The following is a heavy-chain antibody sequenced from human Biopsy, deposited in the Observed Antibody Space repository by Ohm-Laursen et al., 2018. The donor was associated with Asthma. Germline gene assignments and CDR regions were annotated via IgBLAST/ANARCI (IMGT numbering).Heavy chain of an antibody. D-gene: IGHD5-12*01. CDR2: LIPVLGTP. CDR3: ARGYSGSDRIVYYYSGLEV. CDR1: VGSFSNYA. V-gene: IGHV1-69*13. J-gene: IGHJ6*02. Sequence: ASAKPSSTASVGSFSNYAISWVREAPGQGLEWWGGLIPVLGTPDHAQMFEGRVTITADESTSTAYMELSSLSSADTAVYYCARGYSGSDRIVYYYSGLEVWGQGTTVTVSS.